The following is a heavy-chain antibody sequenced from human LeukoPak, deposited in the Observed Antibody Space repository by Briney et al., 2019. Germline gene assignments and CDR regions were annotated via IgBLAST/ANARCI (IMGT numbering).Heavy chain of an antibody. V-gene: IGHV3-30-3*01. CDR2: ISYDGSNK. CDR3: ARGGVGTGPGAFDI. J-gene: IGHJ3*02. CDR1: GFTFSSYS. D-gene: IGHD4-23*01. Sequence: GGSLRPSCAASGFTFSSYSMNWVRQAPGKGLEWVAVISYDGSNKYYADSVKGRFTISRDNSKNTLYLQMNSLRAEDTAVYYCARGGVGTGPGAFDIWGQGTMVTVSS.